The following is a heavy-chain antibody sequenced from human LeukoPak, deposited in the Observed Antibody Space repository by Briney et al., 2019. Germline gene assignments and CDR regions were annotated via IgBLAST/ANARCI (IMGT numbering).Heavy chain of an antibody. J-gene: IGHJ6*02. Sequence: GRSLRLSCAASGFTFSSYAMHWVRQAPGKGLEWVAVISYDGSNKYCADSVKGRFTISRDNSKNTLYLQMNSLRAEDTAVYYCARESGQQLKDYYGMDVWGQGTTVTVSS. CDR2: ISYDGSNK. D-gene: IGHD6-13*01. V-gene: IGHV3-30-3*01. CDR1: GFTFSSYA. CDR3: ARESGQQLKDYYGMDV.